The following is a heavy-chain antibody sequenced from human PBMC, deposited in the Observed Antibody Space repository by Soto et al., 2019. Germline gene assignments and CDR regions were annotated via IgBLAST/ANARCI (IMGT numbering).Heavy chain of an antibody. CDR1: GGSISSGGYY. D-gene: IGHD3-9*01. V-gene: IGHV4-31*03. Sequence: SETLSLTCTVSGGSISSGGYYWSWIRQHPGKGLEWIGYIYYSGTTYYNPSLESRVTMSVDTSKNQFSLKLTSVTAADTAVYFCARADYEILTGSYAMDVWGQGTTVT. CDR3: ARADYEILTGSYAMDV. CDR2: IYYSGTT. J-gene: IGHJ6*02.